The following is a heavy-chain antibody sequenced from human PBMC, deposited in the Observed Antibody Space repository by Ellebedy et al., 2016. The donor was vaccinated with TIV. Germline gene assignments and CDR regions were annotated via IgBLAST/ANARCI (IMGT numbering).Heavy chain of an antibody. CDR3: AKGLTTVTSNWFAA. J-gene: IGHJ5*01. V-gene: IGHV3-30*18. D-gene: IGHD4-11*01. CDR2: ISYDGRTK. CDR1: GFTFSSYG. Sequence: GESLKISCAASGFTFSSYGMHWVRQAPGKGLEWVTIISYDGRTKYYADSVKGRFTISSDDSKNTLYLQMNSLRIEDTDVYYCAKGLTTVTSNWFAAWGHGTLVTVSS.